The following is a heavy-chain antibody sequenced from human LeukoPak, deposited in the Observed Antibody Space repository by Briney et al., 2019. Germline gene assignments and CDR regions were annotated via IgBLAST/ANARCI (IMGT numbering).Heavy chain of an antibody. CDR2: IYYTGST. Sequence: SETLSLTCTVSGDSISNPNFYWAWLRQPPGKGLQWIGTIYYTGSTYYRPSLKSRLTISVDTSKNQFSLNLSSVTAADTAVYYCASTRRPMISIFNIWGQGTMATVSS. J-gene: IGHJ3*02. D-gene: IGHD3-16*01. V-gene: IGHV4-39*01. CDR1: GDSISNPNFY. CDR3: ASTRRPMISIFNI.